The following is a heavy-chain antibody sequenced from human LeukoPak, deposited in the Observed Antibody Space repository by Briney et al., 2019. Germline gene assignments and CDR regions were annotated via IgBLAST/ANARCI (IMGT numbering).Heavy chain of an antibody. CDR1: GFSVSSNY. CDR3: ARGTGTTAYFDY. J-gene: IGHJ4*02. CDR2: LYSGGSS. Sequence: PGGSLRLSCAASGFSVSSNYLTWVRPAPGRGLEWVSVLYSGGSSQYADSVKGRFTISKDISKNTFFLQMNSLRAEDTAVYYCARGTGTTAYFDYWGQGTPVTVSS. D-gene: IGHD1-1*01. V-gene: IGHV3-53*01.